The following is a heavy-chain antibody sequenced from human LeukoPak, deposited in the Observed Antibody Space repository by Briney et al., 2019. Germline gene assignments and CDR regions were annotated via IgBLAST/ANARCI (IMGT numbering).Heavy chain of an antibody. V-gene: IGHV4-59*08. CDR1: GGSISSYY. Sequence: PSETLSLTCTVSGGSISSYYWCWIRQPPGKGLEWIGYIYYSGSTNYNPSLKSRVTISVDTSKNQFSLKLSSVTAADTAVYYCARMYYYDSSGYYYGFYYYYGMDVWGQGTTVTVSS. CDR3: ARMYYYDSSGYYYGFYYYYGMDV. CDR2: IYYSGST. J-gene: IGHJ6*02. D-gene: IGHD3-22*01.